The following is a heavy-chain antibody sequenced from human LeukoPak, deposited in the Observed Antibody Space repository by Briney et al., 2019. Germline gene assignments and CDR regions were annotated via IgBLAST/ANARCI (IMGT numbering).Heavy chain of an antibody. D-gene: IGHD3-10*01. J-gene: IGHJ4*02. Sequence: GGSLRLSCAASGFTISSYGMHWVRQAPGKGLEWVAVIWYDGSNKYYADSVKGRFTISRDNSKNTLYLQMNSLRAEDTAVYYCARDSGKSMVRGPVDYWGQGTLVTVSS. V-gene: IGHV3-33*01. CDR1: GFTISSYG. CDR3: ARDSGKSMVRGPVDY. CDR2: IWYDGSNK.